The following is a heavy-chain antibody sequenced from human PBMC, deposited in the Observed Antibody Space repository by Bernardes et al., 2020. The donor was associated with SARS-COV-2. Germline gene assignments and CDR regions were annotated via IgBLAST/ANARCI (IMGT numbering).Heavy chain of an antibody. V-gene: IGHV1-24*01. D-gene: IGHD2-2*01. CDR3: ATAYCSSTSCYWDFDY. J-gene: IGHJ4*02. Sequence: ASMKVSCKVSGYTLTELSMHWVRQAPGKGLEWMGGFDPEDGETIYAQKFQGRVTMTEDTSTDTAYMELSSLRSEDTAVYYCATAYCSSTSCYWDFDYWGQGNLVTVSS. CDR2: FDPEDGET. CDR1: GYTLTELS.